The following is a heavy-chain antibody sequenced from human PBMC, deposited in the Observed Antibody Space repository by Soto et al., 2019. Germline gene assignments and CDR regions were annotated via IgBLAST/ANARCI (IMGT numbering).Heavy chain of an antibody. J-gene: IGHJ6*03. CDR1: GGSISSYY. CDR3: ARHPNTAIELNYYYYYMNV. V-gene: IGHV4-59*08. D-gene: IGHD5-18*01. CDR2: IYYSGST. Sequence: SETLSLTCTVSGGSISSYYWIWIRQPPGKGLEWIGYIYYSGSTNYNPSLKSRVTISVDTSKNQFSLKLSSVTAADTAVYYCARHPNTAIELNYYYYYMNVWGKGTTVTVSS.